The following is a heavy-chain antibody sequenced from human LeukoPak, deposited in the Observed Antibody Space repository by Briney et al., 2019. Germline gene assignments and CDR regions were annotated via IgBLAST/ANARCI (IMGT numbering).Heavy chain of an antibody. Sequence: PGGSLRLSCGASGFTFSSHATSWVRQTPERGLEWVSAITGGGDSAYYPDSVKGRFTISRDNSKNTLYLQMNNLGAEDTALYYCVSGDTGSGYYYWGQGTLVTVSS. CDR1: GFTFSSHA. CDR3: VSGDTGSGYYY. D-gene: IGHD3-22*01. J-gene: IGHJ4*02. CDR2: ITGGGDSA. V-gene: IGHV3-23*01.